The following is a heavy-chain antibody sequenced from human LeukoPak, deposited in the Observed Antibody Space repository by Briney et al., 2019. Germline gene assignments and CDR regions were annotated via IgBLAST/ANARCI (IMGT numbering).Heavy chain of an antibody. CDR3: AREGTFGVRGVPLDY. D-gene: IGHD3-10*01. CDR2: IYSGGST. J-gene: IGHJ4*02. V-gene: IGHV3-66*01. CDR1: GFTVSSNY. Sequence: GGSLRLSCAASGFTVSSNYMSWVRQAPGKGLEWVSVIYSGGSTYYADSVKGRFTISRDNSKNTLYLQMNSLRAEDTAVYYCAREGTFGVRGVPLDYWGQGTLVTVSS.